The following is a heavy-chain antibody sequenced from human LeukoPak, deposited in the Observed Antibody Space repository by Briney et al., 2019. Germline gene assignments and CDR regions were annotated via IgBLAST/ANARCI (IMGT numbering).Heavy chain of an antibody. V-gene: IGHV3-74*01. Sequence: PGGSLRLSCAASGFSFSSSWMHWVRQAPGKGLVWVSRINSDGSTTNYADSVKGRFTISRDNAKNTLYLQKNSLRAEDTAVYYCASYFRCSGATCYTNYWGQGTLVTVSS. D-gene: IGHD2-2*02. CDR2: INSDGSTT. CDR1: GFSFSSSW. J-gene: IGHJ4*02. CDR3: ASYFRCSGATCYTNY.